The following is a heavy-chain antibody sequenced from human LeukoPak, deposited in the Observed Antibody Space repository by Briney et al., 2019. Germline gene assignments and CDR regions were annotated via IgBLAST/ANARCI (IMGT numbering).Heavy chain of an antibody. J-gene: IGHJ5*02. CDR1: GYSISSGYQ. V-gene: IGHV4-38-2*02. CDR2: IYHSGSA. CDR3: ARDPRWLTPDCTSTSCYENYFDP. D-gene: IGHD2-2*01. Sequence: SETLSLTCGVSGYSISSGYQWAWIRQSPGKGLEWIGSIYHSGSAHYNPSLKSRVTISVETSKNQFSLNMYSVTAVDTAVYYCARDPRWLTPDCTSTSCYENYFDPWGQGTLVTVSS.